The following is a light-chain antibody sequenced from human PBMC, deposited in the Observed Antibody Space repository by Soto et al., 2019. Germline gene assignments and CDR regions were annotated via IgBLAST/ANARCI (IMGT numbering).Light chain of an antibody. Sequence: EIVLTQSPGTLSLSPGERATLSCWASHSVTTHLAWYQQKPGQAPRLLIYDASNKATGIPARFSGSGSGTDFTLTINSLEPEDFAVYYCQQRSNWPLTFGGGTKVDIK. CDR3: QQRSNWPLT. CDR2: DAS. J-gene: IGKJ4*01. V-gene: IGKV3-11*01. CDR1: HSVTTH.